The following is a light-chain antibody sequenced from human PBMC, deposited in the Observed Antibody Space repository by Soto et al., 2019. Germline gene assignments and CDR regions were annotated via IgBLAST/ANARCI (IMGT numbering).Light chain of an antibody. CDR3: AAWDDSLSGWV. J-gene: IGLJ3*02. CDR2: RDN. V-gene: IGLV1-47*01. Sequence: QSVLTQPPSASGTPGQRVTISCSGSSSNIGINFVYWYQQLPGTAPKLLIYRDNQRPSGVPDRLSGSKSGTSASLAISGLRSEDGAYYYCAAWDDSLSGWVFGGGTQLTVL. CDR1: SSNIGINF.